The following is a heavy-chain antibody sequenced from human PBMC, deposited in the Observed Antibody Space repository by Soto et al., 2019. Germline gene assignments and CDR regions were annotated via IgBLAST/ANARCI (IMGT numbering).Heavy chain of an antibody. Sequence: EVQVVESGGGLVQPGGSLRLSCAVSGLTFNNYWMNWVRQAPGKGLEWVANIKPDGSERYYVGSVKGRFTVSRDNAKNSLYLQMSSLRAEDAAVYYCVCALFEFDRNGHYYGPHYFDYWGQGALVTVSA. D-gene: IGHD3-22*01. CDR3: VCALFEFDRNGHYYGPHYFDY. CDR2: IKPDGSER. CDR1: GLTFNNYW. J-gene: IGHJ4*02. V-gene: IGHV3-7*01.